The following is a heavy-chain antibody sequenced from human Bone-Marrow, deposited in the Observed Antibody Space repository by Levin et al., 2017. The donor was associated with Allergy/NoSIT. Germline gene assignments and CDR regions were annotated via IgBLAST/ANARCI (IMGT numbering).Heavy chain of an antibody. CDR1: GFTYGEFA. CDR2: ISWNSGSL. Sequence: GGSLRLSCAVSGFTYGEFAMHWVRQAPGRGLEWVSGISWNSGSLAYADFVKGRFIISRDNAKNSLYLQMNGLRPEDTALYYCAKVGHNGGDHEYGYFDHWGQGNLVTVSS. J-gene: IGHJ4*01. V-gene: IGHV3-9*01. D-gene: IGHD2-21*01. CDR3: AKVGHNGGDHEYGYFDH.